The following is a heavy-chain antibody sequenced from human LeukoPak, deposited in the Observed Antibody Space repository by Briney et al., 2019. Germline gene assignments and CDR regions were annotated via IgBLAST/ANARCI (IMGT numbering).Heavy chain of an antibody. CDR3: ARDIVDIVVVPAAMVRFNWFDP. V-gene: IGHV1-46*01. CDR2: INPSGGST. CDR1: GYTFTSYY. D-gene: IGHD2-2*01. Sequence: ASVKVSCKASGYTFTSYYMHWVRQAPGQGLEWMGIINPSGGSTSYAQKFQGRVTMTRDTSTSTVYMELSSLRSEDTAVYYCARDIVDIVVVPAAMVRFNWFDPWGQGTLVTVSS. J-gene: IGHJ5*02.